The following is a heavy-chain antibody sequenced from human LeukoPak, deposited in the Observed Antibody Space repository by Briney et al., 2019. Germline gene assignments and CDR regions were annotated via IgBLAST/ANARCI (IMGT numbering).Heavy chain of an antibody. J-gene: IGHJ4*02. CDR3: ASNYCSSTSCPGSPWTA. CDR1: GYTFTSYG. CDR2: ISAYNGNT. Sequence: ASVKVSCKASGYTFTSYGISWVRQAPGQGLEWMGWISAYNGNTNYAQKLQGRVTMTRDTSTSTVYMELSSLRSEDTAVYYCASNYCSSTSCPGSPWTAWGQGTLVTVSS. D-gene: IGHD2-2*01. V-gene: IGHV1-18*01.